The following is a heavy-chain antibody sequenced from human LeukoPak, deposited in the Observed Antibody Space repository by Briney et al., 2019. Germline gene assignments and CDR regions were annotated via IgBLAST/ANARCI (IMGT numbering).Heavy chain of an antibody. Sequence: SETLSLTCTVSGYSISSGYYWGWIRQPPGKGLEWIGSIYHSGSTYHNSSLKSRVTISVDTSKNQFSLKLNSVTAADTAVYYCASGGSVTAIVWYFDLWGRGTLVTVSS. J-gene: IGHJ2*01. CDR2: IYHSGST. CDR3: ASGGSVTAIVWYFDL. V-gene: IGHV4-38-2*02. D-gene: IGHD2-21*02. CDR1: GYSISSGYY.